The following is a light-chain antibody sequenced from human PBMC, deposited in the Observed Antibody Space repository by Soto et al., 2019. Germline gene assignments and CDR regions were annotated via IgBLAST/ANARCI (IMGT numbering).Light chain of an antibody. J-gene: IGKJ4*01. CDR2: DAS. CDR3: QQTYRTPLT. V-gene: IGKV3D-15*01. CDR1: QSVSIN. Sequence: EIVMTQSPGTLSVSPGERATLSCRGSQSVSINLAWYQQKPGQAPRLLIYDASTRATGIPARFSGSGSGTDYTLTISNLQLEDFASYYCQQTYRTPLTFGGGTKVDIK.